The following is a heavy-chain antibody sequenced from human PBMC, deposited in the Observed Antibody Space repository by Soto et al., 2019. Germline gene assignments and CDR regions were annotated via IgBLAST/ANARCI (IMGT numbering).Heavy chain of an antibody. D-gene: IGHD5-12*01. J-gene: IGHJ5*02. V-gene: IGHV4-59*01. CDR2: IYYSGST. Sequence: QVQLQESGPRLVKPSETLSLTCSVSGDSISSYYWSWIRQPPGKGLEWIGYIYYSGSTNYNPSFQSRVTISVDTPKNQFSLKLTSVTAADTAVYYCARGVATIGPWGQGTLVTVSS. CDR1: GDSISSYY. CDR3: ARGVATIGP.